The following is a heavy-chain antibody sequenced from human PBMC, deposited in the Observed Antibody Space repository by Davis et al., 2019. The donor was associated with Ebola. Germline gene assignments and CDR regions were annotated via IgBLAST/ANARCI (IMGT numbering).Heavy chain of an antibody. CDR1: GFTFSNFW. CDR2: INGDGSRT. Sequence: GESLKISCAASGFTFSNFWIHWVRHVPGEGLVWVSRINGDGSRTDYADSVRVRITISRDNTKNTLYLQMNSLRGDDTAVYKCVRENWFGGMDVWGQGTTVTVSS. V-gene: IGHV3-74*01. J-gene: IGHJ6*02. CDR3: VRENWFGGMDV. D-gene: IGHD3-16*01.